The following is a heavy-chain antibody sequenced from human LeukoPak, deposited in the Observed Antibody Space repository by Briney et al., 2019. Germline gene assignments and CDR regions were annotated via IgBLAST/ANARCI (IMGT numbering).Heavy chain of an antibody. CDR2: ISSSSSYI. CDR1: GFTFSSYA. D-gene: IGHD2-2*01. J-gene: IGHJ4*02. CDR3: ARDMGTSSQY. V-gene: IGHV3-21*01. Sequence: GGSLRLSCAASGFTFSSYAMSWVRQAPGKGLEWVSSISSSSSYIYYADSVKGRFTISRDNAKNSLYLQMNSLRAEDTAVYYCARDMGTSSQYWGQGTLVTVSS.